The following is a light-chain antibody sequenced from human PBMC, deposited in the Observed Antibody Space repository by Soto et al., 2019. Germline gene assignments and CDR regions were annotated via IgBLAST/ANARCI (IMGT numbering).Light chain of an antibody. V-gene: IGLV2-14*01. CDR1: SIDVGGYNY. J-gene: IGLJ1*01. CDR3: SSYAGSSNV. CDR2: EVS. Sequence: QSVLTQPASVSGSPGQSITISCTGTSIDVGGYNYVSWYQQHPGKAPKLMIYEVSNRPSGVSNRFSGSKSGNTASLTVHGLHAEDDGDYYCSSYAGSSNVFGTGTKFTV.